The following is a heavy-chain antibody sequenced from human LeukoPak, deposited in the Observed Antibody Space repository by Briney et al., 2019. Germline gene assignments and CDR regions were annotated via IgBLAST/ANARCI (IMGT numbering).Heavy chain of an antibody. CDR2: ISSSGSTI. J-gene: IGHJ4*02. Sequence: GGSLRLSCAASGFTFSSYEMNWVRQAPGKGLEWVSYISSSGSTIYYADSVKGRFTISRDNAKNSLYLQMNSLRAEDTAVYYCGGVGGGLWFGGGGLSLDYWGQGTLVTASS. D-gene: IGHD3-10*01. V-gene: IGHV3-48*03. CDR1: GFTFSSYE. CDR3: GGVGGGLWFGGGGLSLDY.